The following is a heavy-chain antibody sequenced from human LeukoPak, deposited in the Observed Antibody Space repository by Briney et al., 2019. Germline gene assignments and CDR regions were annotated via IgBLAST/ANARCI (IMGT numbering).Heavy chain of an antibody. J-gene: IGHJ4*02. Sequence: SETLSLTCTVSGGSISTYYWTWIRQPPGKGLEWIGEIKHGGSTKYNPSLKSRVTISLDTSKSQLSLKLNSLSAADTAVYYCARGRRLLWFGELSEWGQGTLVTVSS. D-gene: IGHD3-10*01. V-gene: IGHV4-34*01. CDR3: ARGRRLLWFGELSE. CDR2: IKHGGST. CDR1: GGSISTYY.